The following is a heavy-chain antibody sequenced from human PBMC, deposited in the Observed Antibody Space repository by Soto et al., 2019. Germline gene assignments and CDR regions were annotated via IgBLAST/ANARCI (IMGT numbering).Heavy chain of an antibody. CDR1: GYSLASYG. V-gene: IGHV1-18*04. CDR3: ARPRNGNDASPSDH. D-gene: IGHD1-1*01. Sequence: ASVKVSCKASGYSLASYGFSWVRQAPGQGLEWMGWISAYNGNTNYAQKFQGRVTMTTDTSTSTAYMELWSLRSDDTAIYFCARPRNGNDASPSDHWGQGTLVTVSS. J-gene: IGHJ4*02. CDR2: ISAYNGNT.